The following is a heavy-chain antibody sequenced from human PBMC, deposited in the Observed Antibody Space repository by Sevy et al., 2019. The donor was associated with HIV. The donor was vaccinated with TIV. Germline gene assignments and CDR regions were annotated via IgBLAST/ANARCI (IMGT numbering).Heavy chain of an antibody. CDR2: IKSKADGGTP. J-gene: IGHJ4*02. D-gene: IGHD1-26*01. V-gene: IGHV3-15*01. Sequence: GGSLRLSCGASGFIFSNAWMSWVRHAPGKGLEWVGRIKSKADGGTPDYAAPVKGTFTISRDDSINTLYLQMNSLRTDDTAVYYCGYSEYGYYYDYWGQGTLVTVSS. CDR1: GFIFSNAW. CDR3: GYSEYGYYYDY.